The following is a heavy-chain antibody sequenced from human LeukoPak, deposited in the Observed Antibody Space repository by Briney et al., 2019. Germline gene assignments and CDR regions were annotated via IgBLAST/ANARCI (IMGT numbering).Heavy chain of an antibody. CDR3: ARGRGTAIGFDY. CDR2: IYHSGST. CDR1: GGSISSYY. D-gene: IGHD5-18*01. Sequence: SETLSLTCAVSGGSISSYYWSWIRQPPGKGLEWVGYIYHSGSTNYNPSLKSRVTISVDTSKNQFSLKLSSVTAADTAVYYCARGRGTAIGFDYWGQGTLVTVSS. V-gene: IGHV4-59*08. J-gene: IGHJ4*02.